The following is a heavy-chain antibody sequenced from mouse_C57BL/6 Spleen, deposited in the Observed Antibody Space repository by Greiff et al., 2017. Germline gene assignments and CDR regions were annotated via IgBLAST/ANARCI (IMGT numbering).Heavy chain of an antibody. V-gene: IGHV1-64*01. Sequence: QVQLQQPGAELVKPGASVKLSCKASGYTFTSYWMHWVKQRPGQGLEWIGMIHPNSGSTNYNEKFKSKATLTVDKSSSTAYMQLSSLTSEDAAVYYCARSSPLDGRDYFDYWGQGTTLTVSS. CDR3: ARSSPLDGRDYFDY. CDR1: GYTFTSYW. J-gene: IGHJ2*01. CDR2: IHPNSGST. D-gene: IGHD1-1*01.